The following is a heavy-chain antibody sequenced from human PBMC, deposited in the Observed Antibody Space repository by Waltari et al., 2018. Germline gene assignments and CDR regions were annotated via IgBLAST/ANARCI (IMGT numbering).Heavy chain of an antibody. D-gene: IGHD4-4*01. Sequence: QVQLQESGPGLVKPSQTLSLTCTVSGGSISRGSYYWSWIRQPAGKGLEWIGRIYTSGSTNYNPSLKNRVTISVDTSKNQFSLKLSSVTAADTAVYYCERVAISNYEVVVDYWGQGTLVTVSS. CDR2: IYTSGST. J-gene: IGHJ4*02. V-gene: IGHV4-61*02. CDR3: ERVAISNYEVVVDY. CDR1: GGSISRGSYY.